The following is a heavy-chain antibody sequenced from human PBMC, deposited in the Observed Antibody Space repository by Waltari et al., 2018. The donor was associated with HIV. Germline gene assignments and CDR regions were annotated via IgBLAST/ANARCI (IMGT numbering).Heavy chain of an antibody. J-gene: IGHJ4*02. V-gene: IGHV3-9*01. D-gene: IGHD6-19*01. Sequence: VQLVESGGGLVQPGRSLRLTCEASGFNFDDYAITWVLPIQGKDWEWVSGISWKSGSIGYADSGKGRFTISRDSAKNSLYLQMNSLRLDDTALYYCAKGIAGAYSSAWMRDWGQGTLVTVSS. CDR1: GFNFDDYA. CDR3: AKGIAGAYSSAWMRD. CDR2: ISWKSGSI.